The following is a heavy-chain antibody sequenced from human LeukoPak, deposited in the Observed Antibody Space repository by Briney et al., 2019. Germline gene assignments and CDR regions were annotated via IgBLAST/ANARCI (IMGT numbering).Heavy chain of an antibody. CDR1: GFTFDDYA. D-gene: IGHD5-24*01. CDR2: ISWNSGSI. V-gene: IGHV3-9*01. J-gene: IGHJ6*02. Sequence: GGSLRLSCAASGFTFDDYAMHWVRQAPGKGLEWVSGISWNSGSIGYADSVKGRFTISRDNAKNSLYLQMNSLRAEDTAVYYCARWSGMGVWGQGTTVTVSS. CDR3: ARWSGMGV.